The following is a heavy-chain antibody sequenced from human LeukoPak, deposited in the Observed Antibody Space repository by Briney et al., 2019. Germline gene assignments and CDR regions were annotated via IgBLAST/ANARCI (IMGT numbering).Heavy chain of an antibody. Sequence: SETLSLTCAVYGGSFSGYYWSWIRQPPGKGLEWIGEINHSGSTNYNPSLKSRVTISVDTSKNQFSLKLSSVTAAGTAVYYCARHPDDYYDSSGQYYFDYWGQGTLVTVSS. J-gene: IGHJ4*02. V-gene: IGHV4-34*01. CDR3: ARHPDDYYDSSGQYYFDY. CDR1: GGSFSGYY. CDR2: INHSGST. D-gene: IGHD3-22*01.